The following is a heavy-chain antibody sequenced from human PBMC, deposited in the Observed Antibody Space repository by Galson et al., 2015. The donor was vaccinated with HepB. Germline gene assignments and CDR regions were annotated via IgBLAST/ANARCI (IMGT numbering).Heavy chain of an antibody. V-gene: IGHV3-49*04. CDR3: TRVGVVGAILDY. Sequence: SLRLSCAASGFTFDDYPMTWVRQAPGKGLEWVGFIRSKAYGGTTEYAASVKGRFTISTDDSKTIAYLQMNSLKTEDTAVYYCTRVGVVGAILDYWGQGILVTVSS. CDR2: IRSKAYGGTT. J-gene: IGHJ4*02. CDR1: GFTFDDYP. D-gene: IGHD1-26*01.